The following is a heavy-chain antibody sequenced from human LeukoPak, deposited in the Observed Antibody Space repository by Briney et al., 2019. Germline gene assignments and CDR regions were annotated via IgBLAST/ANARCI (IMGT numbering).Heavy chain of an antibody. V-gene: IGHV3-23*01. Sequence: PGGSLRLSCEASGFIFSTYAMIWVRQAPGKGLSWVSVISGNADTTLYADSVKGRFTISRDNSRNTVYLQMNSLRVDDSAVYYCTKEGQPMSDRVPASWGQGTLVTVSS. CDR3: TKEGQPMSDRVPAS. CDR2: ISGNADTT. D-gene: IGHD2-2*01. CDR1: GFIFSTYA. J-gene: IGHJ5*02.